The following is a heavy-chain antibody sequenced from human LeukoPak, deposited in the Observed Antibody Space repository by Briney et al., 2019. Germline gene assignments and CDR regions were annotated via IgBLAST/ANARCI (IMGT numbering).Heavy chain of an antibody. D-gene: IGHD2-2*01. V-gene: IGHV3-30*01. Sequence: GGSLRLSCAASGFTFSRYAMHWVRQAPGKGLEWVAVISYDGSNKYYADSVKGRFTISRDNSKNTLYLQMNSLRAEDTAVYYCARAGYCSSTSCYSYYFDYWGQGTLVTVSS. CDR2: ISYDGSNK. J-gene: IGHJ4*02. CDR3: ARAGYCSSTSCYSYYFDY. CDR1: GFTFSRYA.